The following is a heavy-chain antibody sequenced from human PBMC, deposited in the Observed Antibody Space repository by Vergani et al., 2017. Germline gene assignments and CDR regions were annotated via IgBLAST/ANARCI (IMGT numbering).Heavy chain of an antibody. Sequence: QVQLQESGPGLVKPSETLSLTCTVSGDSVISTDYHWGWIRQPPGKGLEWIGSMDYSGSTSYNPSLESRISISFETPKNQFSLRLTSVTAADTAVYYVASKRGACRAAYCHSYDFWGPGTLVGVSS. CDR2: MDYSGST. CDR1: GDSVISTDYH. CDR3: ASKRGACRAAYCHSYDF. J-gene: IGHJ4*02. V-gene: IGHV4-39*01. D-gene: IGHD2-15*01.